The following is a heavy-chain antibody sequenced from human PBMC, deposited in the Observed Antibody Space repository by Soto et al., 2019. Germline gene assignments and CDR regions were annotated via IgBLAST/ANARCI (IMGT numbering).Heavy chain of an antibody. D-gene: IGHD6-13*01. CDR1: GFTFGSYW. Sequence: EVQLVESGGGVVQPGGSLRLACAASGFTFGSYWMHWVRQVPGKGLEWVSRIGDDGTITDYADSVKGRFTISRDNAKNTLYLEMRSLTVEDTAVYFWARARLSSSSWYKWAFDPWGQGTQVIVSS. CDR2: IGDDGTIT. CDR3: ARARLSSSSWYKWAFDP. J-gene: IGHJ5*02. V-gene: IGHV3-74*01.